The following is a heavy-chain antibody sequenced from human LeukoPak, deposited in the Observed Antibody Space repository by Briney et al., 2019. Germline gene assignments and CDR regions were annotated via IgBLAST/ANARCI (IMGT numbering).Heavy chain of an antibody. Sequence: TGGSLRLSCAASGFTFSNYGMHWVRQAPGKGLEWVAFIRYDGSTKFYADSVKGRFTISRDNSKSTLELQMNSLRGEDTAVYYCAKDESYSSSFDQWGQGTLVTVSS. CDR2: IRYDGSTK. CDR1: GFTFSNYG. CDR3: AKDESYSSSFDQ. V-gene: IGHV3-30*02. J-gene: IGHJ4*02. D-gene: IGHD6-13*01.